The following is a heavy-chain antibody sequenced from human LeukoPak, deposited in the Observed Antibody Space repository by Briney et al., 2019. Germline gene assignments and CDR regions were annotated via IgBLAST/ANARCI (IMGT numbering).Heavy chain of an antibody. J-gene: IGHJ4*02. CDR1: GYSISSGFY. Sequence: SETLSLTCTVSGYSISSGFYWGWIRQPPGKGLEWIGSICHSGSTHYNSSLKSRVTISVDTSKNQLSLKLSSVTAADTAVYYCARGVGLTQGGTFDYWGQGTLVTVSS. V-gene: IGHV4-38-2*02. D-gene: IGHD1-1*01. CDR3: ARGVGLTQGGTFDY. CDR2: ICHSGST.